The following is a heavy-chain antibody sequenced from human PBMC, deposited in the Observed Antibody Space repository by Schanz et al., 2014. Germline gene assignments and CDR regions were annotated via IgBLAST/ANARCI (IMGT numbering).Heavy chain of an antibody. CDR3: AKGRMTATNFFDS. D-gene: IGHD1-7*01. CDR1: GFTFSSYA. J-gene: IGHJ4*02. V-gene: IGHV3-30-3*01. CDR2: MSYDGSNK. Sequence: QGQLVESGGGVVQPGRSLRLSCAASGFTFSSYAMHWVRQAPGKGLEWVAVMSYDGSNKYYADSVKGRFTISRDTPKNTLYLQMNSLRAEDTAVYYCAKGRMTATNFFDSWGQGTLVTVSS.